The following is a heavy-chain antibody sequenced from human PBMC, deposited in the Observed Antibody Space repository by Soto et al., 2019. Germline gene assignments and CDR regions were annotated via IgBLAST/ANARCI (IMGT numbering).Heavy chain of an antibody. V-gene: IGHV4-34*01. D-gene: IGHD3-3*01. J-gene: IGHJ6*03. CDR2: INESASS. Sequence: SETLSLTCAVYGGSFSGYYWSWIRQPPGKGLEWIGEINESASSNYNPSLKSRVNISVDTSKNQFSLKLRSVTAADTAVYYCARVVTIFGVVTHYHYYMDVWGKGTTVTVSS. CDR3: ARVVTIFGVVTHYHYYMDV. CDR1: GGSFSGYY.